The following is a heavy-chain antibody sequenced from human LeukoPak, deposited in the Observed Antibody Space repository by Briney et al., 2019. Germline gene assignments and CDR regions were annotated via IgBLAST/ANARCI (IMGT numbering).Heavy chain of an antibody. CDR2: IYPGDSDT. Sequence: ESLKISCQASGYSFQDYWIGGVRQPPGKGLEWMGIIYPGDSDTRYSPSFQGQVTISADKSISTAYLQWSSLKASDLAMYYCARADQLRWFGDPQRPYYDVMEFWGRGTTVTVSS. CDR3: ARADQLRWFGDPQRPYYDVMEF. D-gene: IGHD3-10*01. V-gene: IGHV5-51*01. CDR1: GYSFQDYW. J-gene: IGHJ6*02.